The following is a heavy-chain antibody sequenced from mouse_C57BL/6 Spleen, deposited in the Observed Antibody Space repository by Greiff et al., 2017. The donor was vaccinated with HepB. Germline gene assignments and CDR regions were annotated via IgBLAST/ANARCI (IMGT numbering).Heavy chain of an antibody. D-gene: IGHD1-1*01. CDR1: GYTFTDYY. CDR3: ARGFITTVVAPFDY. J-gene: IGHJ2*01. V-gene: IGHV1-19*01. CDR2: INPYNGGT. Sequence: EVQLQQSGPVLVKPGASVKMSCKASGYTFTDYYMNWVKQSHGKSLEWIGVINPYNGGTSYNQKFKGKATLTVDKSSSTAYMELNSLTSEDSAVYYCARGFITTVVAPFDYWGQGTTLTVSS.